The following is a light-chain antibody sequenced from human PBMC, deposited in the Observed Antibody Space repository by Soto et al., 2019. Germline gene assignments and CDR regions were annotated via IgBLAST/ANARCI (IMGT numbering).Light chain of an antibody. J-gene: IGKJ3*01. Sequence: EVVLTQSPDTLSLSVGERASLSCRASQSISSNFLAWYQQKPGQAPRLLIYSASTRATGVPDRFSGSGSGTHFTLTITRLEPEDFAICICQNYNLSFGPGTKVDIK. CDR2: SAS. CDR3: QNYNLS. V-gene: IGKV3-20*01. CDR1: QSISSNF.